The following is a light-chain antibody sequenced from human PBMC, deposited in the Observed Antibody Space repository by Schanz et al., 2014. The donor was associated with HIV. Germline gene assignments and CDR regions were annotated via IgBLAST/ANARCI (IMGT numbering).Light chain of an antibody. CDR2: GVT. CDR3: SSSSTNTCV. J-gene: IGLJ3*02. V-gene: IGLV2-11*01. CDR1: RSDVGGYDH. Sequence: QSALTQPRSVSGSPGQSVAISCTGTRSDVGGYDHVSWYQQHPGKAPKLMIYGVTKRPSGVSNRFSGSKSGNTASLTISGLQAEDEAEYYCSSSSTNTCVFGGGTKLTVL.